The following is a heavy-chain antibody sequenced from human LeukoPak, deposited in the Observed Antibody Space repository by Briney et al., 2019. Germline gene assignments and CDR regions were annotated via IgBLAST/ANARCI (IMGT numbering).Heavy chain of an antibody. CDR2: IIPMFRTA. CDR1: GGIFNSKA. Sequence: ASVKVSCKASGGIFNSKALSWVRQAPGQGLEWMGGIIPMFRTANYGQKFQGRVTITADDSTSTGYMELSSLRSEDTAVFYCAYLSASNTGAFDVWGQGTVVTVSS. V-gene: IGHV1-69*13. CDR3: AYLSASNTGAFDV. D-gene: IGHD2-8*02. J-gene: IGHJ3*01.